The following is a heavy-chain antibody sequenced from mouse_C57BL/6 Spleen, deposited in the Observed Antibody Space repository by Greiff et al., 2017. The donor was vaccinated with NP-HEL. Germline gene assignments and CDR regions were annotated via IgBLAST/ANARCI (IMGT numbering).Heavy chain of an antibody. CDR3: ARGGYWYFDV. Sequence: QVQLQQPGAELVKPGASVKLSCKASGYTFTSYWMQWVKQRTGQGLEWIGGIDPSDSYTNYNPQFKGKATLTVDTSSSTAYMQLSSLTSEDSAVDYCARGGYWYFDVWGTGTTVTVSS. J-gene: IGHJ1*03. CDR2: IDPSDSYT. D-gene: IGHD1-1*02. V-gene: IGHV1-50*01. CDR1: GYTFTSYW.